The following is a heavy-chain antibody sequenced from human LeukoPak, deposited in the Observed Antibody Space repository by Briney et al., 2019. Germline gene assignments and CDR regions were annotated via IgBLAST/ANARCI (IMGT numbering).Heavy chain of an antibody. CDR1: GYTFTGYY. CDR3: ARGYSSGWGSWFDP. V-gene: IGHV1-2*02. D-gene: IGHD6-19*01. Sequence: APVKVSCKASGYTFTGYYMHWVRQAPGQGLEWMGWINPNSGGTNYAQKFQGRVTMTRDTSISTAYMELSRLRSDDTGVYYCARGYSSGWGSWFDPWGQGALVTVSS. CDR2: INPNSGGT. J-gene: IGHJ5*02.